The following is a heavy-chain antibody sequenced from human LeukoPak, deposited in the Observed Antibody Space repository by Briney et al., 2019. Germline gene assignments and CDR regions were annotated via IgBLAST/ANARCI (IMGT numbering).Heavy chain of an antibody. CDR1: EGTFSSYA. V-gene: IGHV1-69*13. CDR3: ARHEIGPRDGYNPREFDY. J-gene: IGHJ4*02. Sequence: GASVKVSCKASEGTFSSYAISWVRQAPGQGLEWMGGIIPIFGTANYAQKFQGRVTITADESTSTAYMELSSLRSEDTAVYYCARHEIGPRDGYNPREFDYWGQGTLVTVSS. D-gene: IGHD5-24*01. CDR2: IIPIFGTA.